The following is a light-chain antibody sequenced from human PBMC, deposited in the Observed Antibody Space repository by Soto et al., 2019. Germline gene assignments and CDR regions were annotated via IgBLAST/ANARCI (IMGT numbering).Light chain of an antibody. CDR3: NSYTSSNTPYV. CDR2: DVS. V-gene: IGLV2-14*01. CDR1: SSDVRGYNY. Sequence: QSVLTQPASVSGSPGQSITISCTGTSSDVRGYNYVSWYQQHPGEVPKLLIYDVSTRPSGVSNRFSGSKSGNTASLTISGLQAEDEADYYCNSYTSSNTPYVFGTGTKDTDL. J-gene: IGLJ1*01.